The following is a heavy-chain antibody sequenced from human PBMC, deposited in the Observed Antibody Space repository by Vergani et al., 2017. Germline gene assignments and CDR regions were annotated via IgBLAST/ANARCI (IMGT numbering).Heavy chain of an antibody. CDR3: ARDSGLKGTAYFDY. CDR1: GFTFSGSA. CDR2: IRSKANSYAT. J-gene: IGHJ4*02. V-gene: IGHV3-73*02. Sequence: EVQLVESGGGLVQPGGSLKLSCAASGFTFSGSAMHWVRQASGKGLEWVGRIRSKANSYATAYAASVKGRFTISRDDSKNTAYLQMNSLKTEDTAVYYCARDSGLKGTAYFDYWGQGTLVTVSS. D-gene: IGHD1-1*01.